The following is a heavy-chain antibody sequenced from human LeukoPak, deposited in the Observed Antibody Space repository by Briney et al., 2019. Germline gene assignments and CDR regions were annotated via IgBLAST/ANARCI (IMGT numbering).Heavy chain of an antibody. CDR3: ARDLGRTMVRGVLPY. J-gene: IGHJ4*02. CDR2: ISYDGSNK. Sequence: PGGSLRLSCAAAGFTFSSYAMHWVRQAPGKGLEWVAVISYDGSNKYYADSVKGRFTISRDNSKNTLYLQMNSLRAEDTAVYDCARDLGRTMVRGVLPYWGQGTLVTVSS. V-gene: IGHV3-30-3*01. D-gene: IGHD3-10*01. CDR1: GFTFSSYA.